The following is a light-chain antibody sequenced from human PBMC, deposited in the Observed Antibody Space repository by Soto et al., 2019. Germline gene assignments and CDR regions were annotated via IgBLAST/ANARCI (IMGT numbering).Light chain of an antibody. J-gene: IGLJ1*01. CDR3: GSYTSTMTNG. CDR2: DVV. Sequence: QSALTQPASVSGSPGQSITISCTGTSSDVGGFNSVSWYQLRPGTAPKLILYDVVDRPSGVSYRFSGSKSGNTASLTISGLQAADEADYFCGSYTSTMTNGFGRGTKVTVL. V-gene: IGLV2-14*03. CDR1: SSDVGGFNS.